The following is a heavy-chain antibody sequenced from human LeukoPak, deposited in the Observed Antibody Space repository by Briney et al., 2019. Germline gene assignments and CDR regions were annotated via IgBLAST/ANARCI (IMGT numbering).Heavy chain of an antibody. CDR2: IYYSGST. J-gene: IGHJ6*02. CDR1: GGSISGYY. V-gene: IGHV4-59*01. D-gene: IGHD3-10*01. CDR3: AKDRLSMIRGVIRIYAMDV. Sequence: PSETLSLTCTVSGGSISGYYWSWIRQPPGKGLEWIGNIYYSGSTNYNPSLKSRVTISVDTSKNQFSLKLNSATAADTAVYYCAKDRLSMIRGVIRIYAMDVWGQGTTVTVSS.